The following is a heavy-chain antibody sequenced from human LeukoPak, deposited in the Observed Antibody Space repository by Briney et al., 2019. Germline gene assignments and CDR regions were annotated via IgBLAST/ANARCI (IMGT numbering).Heavy chain of an antibody. D-gene: IGHD4-17*01. CDR2: ISASGGST. CDR1: GFTFSSSA. CDR3: AREDYGDHRPVWYFDL. Sequence: GGSLRLSCAASGFTFSSSAMSWVRQVPGKGLEWVSGISASGGSTSYADSVRGRFTISRDNSENTLYVQMNSLRDEDTAVYYCAREDYGDHRPVWYFDLWGRGTLVTVSS. J-gene: IGHJ2*01. V-gene: IGHV3-23*01.